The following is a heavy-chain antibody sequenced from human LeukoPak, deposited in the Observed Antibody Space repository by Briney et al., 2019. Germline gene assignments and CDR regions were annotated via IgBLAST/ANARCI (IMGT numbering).Heavy chain of an antibody. J-gene: IGHJ4*02. D-gene: IGHD7-27*01. Sequence: GRSLRLSCAASGFTFSSYGMHWVRQAPGKGLEWVAVISYDGSNKYYADSVKGRFTISRDNSKNTLYLQMNSLRAEDTAVYYCAKSQLGGAFDYWGQGTLVTVSS. V-gene: IGHV3-30*18. CDR2: ISYDGSNK. CDR3: AKSQLGGAFDY. CDR1: GFTFSSYG.